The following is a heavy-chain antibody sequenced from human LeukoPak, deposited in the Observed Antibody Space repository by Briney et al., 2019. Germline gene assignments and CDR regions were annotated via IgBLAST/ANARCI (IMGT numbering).Heavy chain of an antibody. CDR1: GFTVASNY. CDR3: ARGNFGYHSSWSFDP. Sequence: GGSLRLSCAASGFTVASNYMTWVRQAPGKGLEWVSVIYSGGGTNYADSVKGRFTISRDNSKNTLYLQMTSLRAEDTALYYCARGNFGYHSSWSFDPWGQGTLVTVSS. D-gene: IGHD6-13*01. V-gene: IGHV3-66*01. J-gene: IGHJ5*02. CDR2: IYSGGGT.